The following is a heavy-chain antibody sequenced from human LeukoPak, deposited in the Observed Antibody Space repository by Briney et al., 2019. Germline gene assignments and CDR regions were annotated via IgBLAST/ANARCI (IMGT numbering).Heavy chain of an antibody. V-gene: IGHV3-23*01. CDR3: AKAAGYDILTGYYSGY. J-gene: IGHJ4*02. D-gene: IGHD3-9*01. CDR2: ISGSGGST. CDR1: GFTFSSYA. Sequence: GGSLRLSCAASGFTFSSYAMSWVRQAPGKGLEWVSAISGSGGSTYYADSVKGRFTISRVNSKNTLYLQMNSLRAEDTAVYYCAKAAGYDILTGYYSGYWGQGTLVTVSS.